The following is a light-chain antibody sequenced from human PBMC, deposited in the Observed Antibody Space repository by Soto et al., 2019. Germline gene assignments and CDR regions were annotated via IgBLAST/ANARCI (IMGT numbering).Light chain of an antibody. V-gene: IGKV3D-15*01. CDR3: QQYNTWPPWT. J-gene: IGKJ1*01. CDR2: GAS. CDR1: QNVNTN. Sequence: VMTQSPATLSLSPGERATLSCRASQNVNTNVAWYQQRPGQAPRRLISGASIRATGIPARFSGSGSGTEFTLTIASLQSEDFGLYYCQQYNTWPPWTFGQGTKVEIK.